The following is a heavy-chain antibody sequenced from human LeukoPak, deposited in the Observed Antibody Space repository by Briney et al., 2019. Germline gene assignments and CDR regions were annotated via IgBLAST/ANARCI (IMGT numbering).Heavy chain of an antibody. Sequence: SETLSLTSAVYRGSSSGYYWSCIPQPPGTGLECIGEIDNSGSANYNPSLKSRVTTSVDTSTNQFSLNPRSLTLALSHARYCAWRSVGGTMSLPAWGQGTLVTVSS. D-gene: IGHD3-10*02. CDR1: RGSSSGYY. CDR3: AWRSVGGTMSLPA. CDR2: IDNSGSA. J-gene: IGHJ5*02. V-gene: IGHV4-34*01.